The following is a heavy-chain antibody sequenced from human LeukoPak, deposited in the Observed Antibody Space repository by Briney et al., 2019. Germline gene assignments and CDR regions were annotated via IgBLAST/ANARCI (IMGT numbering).Heavy chain of an antibody. J-gene: IGHJ6*03. CDR2: IIPIFGTA. CDR1: GGTFSSYA. V-gene: IGHV1-69*01. Sequence: SVKVSCKTSGGTFSSYAISWVRQAPGQGLELMGGIIPIFGTANYAQKFQGRVTITADESTSTAYMELSSLRSEDTAVYYCARGIGRLELYYYYYMDVWGKGTTVTVSS. D-gene: IGHD1-26*01. CDR3: ARGIGRLELYYYYYMDV.